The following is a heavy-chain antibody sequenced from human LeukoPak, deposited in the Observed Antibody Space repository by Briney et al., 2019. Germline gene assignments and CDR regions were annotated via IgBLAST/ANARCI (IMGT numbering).Heavy chain of an antibody. V-gene: IGHV3-30*04. CDR2: ISYDGSNK. Sequence: GGSLRLSCAASGFTFSSYATHWVRQAPGKGLEWVAVISYDGSNKYYADSVKGRFTISRDNSKNTLYLQMNSLRAEDTAVYYCARDGNSAIAAAGSPPDYYYYGMDVWGKGTTVTVSS. D-gene: IGHD6-13*01. J-gene: IGHJ6*04. CDR3: ARDGNSAIAAAGSPPDYYYYGMDV. CDR1: GFTFSSYA.